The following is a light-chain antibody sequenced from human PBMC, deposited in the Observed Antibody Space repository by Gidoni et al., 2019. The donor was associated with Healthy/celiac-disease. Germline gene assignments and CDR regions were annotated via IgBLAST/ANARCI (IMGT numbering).Light chain of an antibody. J-gene: IGLJ2*01. CDR1: KLGDKY. V-gene: IGLV3-1*01. Sequence: SYALTQPPPMSLSPGQTASITCSGDKLGDKYACWYQQKPGQSPVLVIYQDTKRPSGIPERFSGSNSGNTATLTISGTQAMDEADYYCQAWDSSTGVVFGGGTKLTVL. CDR2: QDT. CDR3: QAWDSSTGVV.